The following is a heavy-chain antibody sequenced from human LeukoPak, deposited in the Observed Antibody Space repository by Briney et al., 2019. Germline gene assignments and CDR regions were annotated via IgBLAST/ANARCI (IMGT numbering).Heavy chain of an antibody. Sequence: ASVKVSCKASGYTFTGYYMHWVRQAPGQGLEWVGWINPNSGGTNYAQKFQGRVTMTRDTSISTAYMELSRLRSDDTAVYYCARVRLTTNLLDYWGQGTLVTVSS. D-gene: IGHD4-11*01. J-gene: IGHJ4*02. V-gene: IGHV1-2*02. CDR2: INPNSGGT. CDR3: ARVRLTTNLLDY. CDR1: GYTFTGYY.